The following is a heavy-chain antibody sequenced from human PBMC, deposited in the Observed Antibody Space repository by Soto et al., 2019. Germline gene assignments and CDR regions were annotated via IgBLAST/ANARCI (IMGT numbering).Heavy chain of an antibody. CDR2: IYHSGST. CDR1: GGSISSGGYS. D-gene: IGHD1-1*01. V-gene: IGHV4-30-2*01. J-gene: IGHJ4*02. CDR3: ARGSGTDFDY. Sequence: SETLSLTCAVSGGSISSGGYSWSWIRQPPGKGLEWIGYIYHSGSTYYNPSLKSRVTISVDRSKNQFSLKLSSVTAADTAVYYCARGSGTDFDYWGQGTLVTGSS.